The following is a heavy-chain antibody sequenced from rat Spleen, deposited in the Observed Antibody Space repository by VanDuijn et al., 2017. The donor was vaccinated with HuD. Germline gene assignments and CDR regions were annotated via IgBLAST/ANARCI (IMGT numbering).Heavy chain of an antibody. J-gene: IGHJ3*01. D-gene: IGHD1-6*01. CDR3: ATYSDYATSPFAY. V-gene: IGHV5-31*01. Sequence: EVQLVESGGGLVQPGGSLKLSCVASGFTFNNYWMTWIRQAPGRGLEWVASITNASGRTYYADSVKGRFTISRDNVKSTLYLQMNILRSEDTATYYCATYSDYATSPFAYWGRGTLVTVSS. CDR1: GFTFNNYW. CDR2: ITNASGRT.